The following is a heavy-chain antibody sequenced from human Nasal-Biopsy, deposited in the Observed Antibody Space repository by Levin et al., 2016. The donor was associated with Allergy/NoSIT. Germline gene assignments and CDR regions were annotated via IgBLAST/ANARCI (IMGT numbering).Heavy chain of an antibody. V-gene: IGHV1-8*01. CDR1: GYTFTGYD. Sequence: ASVKVSCKASGYTFTGYDINWVRQATGQGLEWMGWMSPNSGNTGYAQKFQGRVTMTRDTSITTAYMELSSLRSEDTAVYYCARGVDAGVDYWGQGTLVTVSS. J-gene: IGHJ4*02. CDR3: ARGVDAGVDY. D-gene: IGHD2-8*01. CDR2: MSPNSGNT.